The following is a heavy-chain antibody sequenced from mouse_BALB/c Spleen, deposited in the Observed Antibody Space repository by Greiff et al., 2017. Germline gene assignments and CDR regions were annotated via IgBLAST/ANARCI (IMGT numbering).Heavy chain of an antibody. V-gene: IGHV5-9-4*01. CDR1: GFTFSSYA. CDR3: AREEAEYAMDY. CDR2: ISSGGSYT. J-gene: IGHJ4*01. Sequence: EVQLVESGGGLVKPGGSLKLSCAASGFTFSSYAMSWVRQSPEKRLEWVAEISSGGSYTYYPDTVTGRFTISRDNAKNTLYLEMSSLRSEDTAMYYCAREEAEYAMDYWGQGTSVTVSS.